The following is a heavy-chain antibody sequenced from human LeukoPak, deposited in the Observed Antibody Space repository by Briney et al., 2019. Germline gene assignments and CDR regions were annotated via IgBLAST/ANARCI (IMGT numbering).Heavy chain of an antibody. CDR2: STI. J-gene: IGHJ4*02. D-gene: IGHD3-9*01. CDR3: ARGGELRYFDWLPNPGTLDY. Sequence: STIYYADSVKGRFTISRDNAKNSLYLQMNSLRAEDTAVYYCARGGELRYFDWLPNPGTLDYWGQGTLVTVSS. V-gene: IGHV3-48*01.